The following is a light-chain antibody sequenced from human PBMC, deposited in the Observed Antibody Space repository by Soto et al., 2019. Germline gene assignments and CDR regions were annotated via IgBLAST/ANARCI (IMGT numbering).Light chain of an antibody. V-gene: IGLV2-11*01. CDR3: CSYAGLDTHV. CDR2: DVG. J-gene: IGLJ1*01. Sequence: QSVLTQPRSVSGSPGQSVTISCTGTSSVVGGYNYVSWYQQHPGKAPKLMIYDVGKRPSGVPDRFSGSKSGNTASLTISGLQAEDEADYYCCSYAGLDTHVSGTGNKVTVL. CDR1: SSVVGGYNY.